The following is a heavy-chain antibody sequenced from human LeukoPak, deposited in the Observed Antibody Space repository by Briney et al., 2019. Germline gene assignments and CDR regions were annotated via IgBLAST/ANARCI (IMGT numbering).Heavy chain of an antibody. V-gene: IGHV4-30-4*08. Sequence: PSQTLSLTCTVSGGSISSGDYYWSWIRQPPGKGLEWIGYIYYSGSTYYNPSLKSRVTISVDTSKNQFSLKLSSVTAADTAVYYCARGGSQEYSYGSFDYWGQGTQVTVSS. D-gene: IGHD5-18*01. J-gene: IGHJ4*02. CDR1: GGSISSGDYY. CDR2: IYYSGST. CDR3: ARGGSQEYSYGSFDY.